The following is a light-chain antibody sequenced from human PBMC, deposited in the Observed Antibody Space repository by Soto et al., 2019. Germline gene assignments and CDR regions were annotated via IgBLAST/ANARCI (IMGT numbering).Light chain of an antibody. CDR2: DVS. Sequence: QSALAQPASVSGSPGQSIAISCTGTSSDVGRYNYVSWFQQHPGKAPKLMIYDVSNRPSGVSERFSGSKSGNTASLTISGLQAEDEADYYCSSYTSSNTFVFGTGTKVTVL. J-gene: IGLJ1*01. CDR3: SSYTSSNTFV. V-gene: IGLV2-14*01. CDR1: SSDVGRYNY.